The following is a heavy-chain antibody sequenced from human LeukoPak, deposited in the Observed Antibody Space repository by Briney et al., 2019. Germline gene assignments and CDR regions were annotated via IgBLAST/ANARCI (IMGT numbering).Heavy chain of an antibody. Sequence: PSETLSLTCAVYGGSFSGYYWSWIRQPPGKGLEWIGEINHSGSTNYNPSLKSRVTISVDTSKNQFSLKLSSVTTADTAVYYCARLHGSGSYWEDLDYWGQGTLVTVSS. D-gene: IGHD3-10*01. J-gene: IGHJ4*02. CDR2: INHSGST. CDR1: GGSFSGYY. CDR3: ARLHGSGSYWEDLDY. V-gene: IGHV4-34*01.